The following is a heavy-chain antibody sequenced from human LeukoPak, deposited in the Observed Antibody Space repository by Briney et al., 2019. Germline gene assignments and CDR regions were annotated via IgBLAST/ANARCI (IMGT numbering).Heavy chain of an antibody. CDR1: GFTFSSYW. CDR2: IKEDGSEK. Sequence: PGGSLRLSCAASGFTFSSYWMSWVRQAPGKGLDWVANIKEDGSEKYYVDSVKGQFTISRDNAKKSLYLQMNSLRAEDTAVYYCARDRSGSRDYWGQGTLVTVSS. CDR3: ARDRSGSRDY. J-gene: IGHJ4*02. D-gene: IGHD3-10*01. V-gene: IGHV3-7*01.